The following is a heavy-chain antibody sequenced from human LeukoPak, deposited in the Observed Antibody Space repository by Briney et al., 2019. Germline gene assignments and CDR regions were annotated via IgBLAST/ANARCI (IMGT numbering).Heavy chain of an antibody. D-gene: IGHD7-27*01. CDR2: ISSSGSTI. CDR3: ARGTGYCLDP. V-gene: IGHV3-48*03. Sequence: PGASLRLSCAASGFTFSSYEMNWVRQAPGKVLEWVSYISSSGSTIYYADSVKGRFTLSRDNAKNSLYLQMNSLRAEDTAVYYCARGTGYCLDPWGQGTLVTVSS. J-gene: IGHJ5*02. CDR1: GFTFSSYE.